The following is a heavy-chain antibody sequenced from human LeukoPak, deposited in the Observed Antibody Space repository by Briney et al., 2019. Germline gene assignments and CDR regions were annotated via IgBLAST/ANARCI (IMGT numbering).Heavy chain of an antibody. CDR2: ISGSGGST. CDR1: GFTFSSYA. J-gene: IGHJ5*02. D-gene: IGHD6-19*01. V-gene: IGHV3-23*01. Sequence: GGSLRLPCAASGFTFSSYAMSWVRQAPGKGLEWVSAISGSGGSTYYADSVKGRFTISRDNSKNTLYLQMNSLRAEDTAVYYCAKDTASSGWYPWGQGTLVTVSS. CDR3: AKDTASSGWYP.